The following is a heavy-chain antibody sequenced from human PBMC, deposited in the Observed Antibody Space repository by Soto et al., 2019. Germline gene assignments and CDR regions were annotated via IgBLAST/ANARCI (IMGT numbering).Heavy chain of an antibody. D-gene: IGHD2-15*01. CDR3: VRTSLVVAAATREDY. CDR2: INSSSSYI. Sequence: GGSLRLSCAASGFTFSSYSMNWVRQAPGKGLEWVSSINSSSSYINYADSVKGRFTISRDNAKNTLYLQMNSLRAEDTAVYYCVRTSLVVAAATREDYWGQGTLVTVSS. CDR1: GFTFSSYS. V-gene: IGHV3-21*04. J-gene: IGHJ4*02.